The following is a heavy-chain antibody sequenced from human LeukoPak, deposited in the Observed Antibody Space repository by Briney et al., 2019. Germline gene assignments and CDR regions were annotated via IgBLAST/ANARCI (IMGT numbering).Heavy chain of an antibody. J-gene: IGHJ6*02. Sequence: PGGSLRLSCAAAGLTFSNYGMHWVRQAPGKGLEWVAVISYDGSNKYYADSVKGRFTISRDNSKNTLYLQMNSLRAEDTAVYYCAKSAHYGSGSYWYGMDVWGQGTTVTVSS. CDR1: GLTFSNYG. V-gene: IGHV3-30*18. CDR2: ISYDGSNK. D-gene: IGHD3-10*01. CDR3: AKSAHYGSGSYWYGMDV.